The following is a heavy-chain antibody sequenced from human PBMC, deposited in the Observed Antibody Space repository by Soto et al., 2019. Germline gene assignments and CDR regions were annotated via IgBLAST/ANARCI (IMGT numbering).Heavy chain of an antibody. D-gene: IGHD6-13*01. J-gene: IGHJ4*02. CDR3: ATDREGSSWYDFDY. Sequence: PGGSLRLSCAASGFTLSTYGMHWVRQAPGKGLEWVAVIWYDGSNKYYADSVKGRFTTSRDNSKNTLYLQMNSLRAEDTAVYYCATDREGSSWYDFDYWGQGTLVTVSS. CDR2: IWYDGSNK. V-gene: IGHV3-33*01. CDR1: GFTLSTYG.